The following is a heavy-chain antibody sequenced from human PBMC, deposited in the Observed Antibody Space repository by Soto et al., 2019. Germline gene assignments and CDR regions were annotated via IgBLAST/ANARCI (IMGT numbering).Heavy chain of an antibody. CDR3: AREMDGDYCDY. V-gene: IGHV1-18*01. D-gene: IGHD4-17*01. CDR1: GYTXSSYG. Sequence: SXKVSFKAAGYTXSSYGSSWVRQAPGQGLEWIGWISAYNGNTNYAQKLQGRVTMTTDTSTSTAYMELRSLRSDDTAVYYCAREMDGDYCDYWGQGTLVTVSS. CDR2: ISAYNGNT. J-gene: IGHJ4*02.